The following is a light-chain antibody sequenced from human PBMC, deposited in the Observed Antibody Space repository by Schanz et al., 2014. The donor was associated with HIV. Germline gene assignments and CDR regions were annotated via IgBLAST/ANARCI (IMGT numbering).Light chain of an antibody. CDR1: TSNIGDNY. J-gene: IGLJ2*01. V-gene: IGLV1-51*01. CDR3: GAWDSSLSGGL. CDR2: DNG. Sequence: QSVLTQPPSVSAAPGQKVTISCSGSTSNIGDNYVSWYQQFPGTAPKLLIYDNGRRASGIPDRFSASKSGTSASLDITGLQTGDEADYYCGAWDSSLSGGLFGGGTKVIVL.